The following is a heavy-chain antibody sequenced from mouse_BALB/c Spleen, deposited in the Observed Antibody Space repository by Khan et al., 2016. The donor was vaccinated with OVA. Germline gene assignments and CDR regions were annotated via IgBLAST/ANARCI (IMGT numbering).Heavy chain of an antibody. V-gene: IGHV3-2*02. Sequence: EVQLQESGPGLVKPSQSLSLTCTVAGYSITSGYGWNWIRQFPGNKLEWMGYISYSGSTNYNLSLKSRISITRDTSKNQFFLQLNSVTTEDIATYYCARTARIKYWGQGTTLTVSS. CDR3: ARTARIKY. J-gene: IGHJ2*01. CDR1: GYSITSGYG. CDR2: ISYSGST. D-gene: IGHD1-2*01.